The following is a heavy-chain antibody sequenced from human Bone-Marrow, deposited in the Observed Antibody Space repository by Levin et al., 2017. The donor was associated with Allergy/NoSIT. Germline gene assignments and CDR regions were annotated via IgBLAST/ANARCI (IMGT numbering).Heavy chain of an antibody. D-gene: IGHD3-10*01. J-gene: IGHJ6*02. Sequence: QAGGSLRLSCAASGFTFSNYAMSWVRQAPGQGLECVSGISRSGDITYYADSVKGRFSISRDNSKNTLFLQVNNLRAEDTAVYYCAKAAPRFPMVRGLDYYYGMDVWGQGTAVTVTS. CDR2: ISRSGDIT. CDR3: AKAAPRFPMVRGLDYYYGMDV. CDR1: GFTFSNYA. V-gene: IGHV3-23*01.